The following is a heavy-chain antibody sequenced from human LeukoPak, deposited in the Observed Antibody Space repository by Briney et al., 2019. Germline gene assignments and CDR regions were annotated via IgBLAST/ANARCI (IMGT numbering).Heavy chain of an antibody. D-gene: IGHD6-6*01. V-gene: IGHV4-31*03. CDR2: IYYSGNT. Sequence: TLSLTCTVSGGSISSGGYYWSWVRQHPGKGLEWIGYIYYSGNTYYNPSLKSRVTISVDTSKNQFSLKLSSVTAADTAVYYCARGPSFGSTSRFDYWGQGTLVAVSS. CDR3: ARGPSFGSTSRFDY. J-gene: IGHJ4*02. CDR1: GGSISSGGYY.